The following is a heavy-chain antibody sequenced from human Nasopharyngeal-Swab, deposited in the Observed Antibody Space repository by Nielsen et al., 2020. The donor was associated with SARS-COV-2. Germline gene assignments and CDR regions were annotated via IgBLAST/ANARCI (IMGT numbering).Heavy chain of an antibody. J-gene: IGHJ4*02. CDR2: ISGSGGST. Sequence: GESLKISCAASGFTFSSYAMSWVRQAPGKGLEWVSAISGSGGSTYYADSVKGRFTISRDNSKNTLYLQMNSLRAEDTAVYYCAKADSGYSSGWYRLYYYFDYWGQGTLVTVSS. CDR3: AKADSGYSSGWYRLYYYFDY. V-gene: IGHV3-23*01. D-gene: IGHD6-19*01. CDR1: GFTFSSYA.